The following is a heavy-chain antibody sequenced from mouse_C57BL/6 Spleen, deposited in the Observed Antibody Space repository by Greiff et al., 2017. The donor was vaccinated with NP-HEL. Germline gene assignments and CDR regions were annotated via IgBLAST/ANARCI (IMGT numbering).Heavy chain of an antibody. V-gene: IGHV1-18*01. J-gene: IGHJ4*01. D-gene: IGHD3-2*02. CDR3: ARGGDSSGPYAMDY. CDR1: GYTFTNYN. CDR2: INPNNGGT. Sequence: EVKLVESGPELVKPGASVKIPCKASGYTFTNYNMDWVKQSHGKSLEWIGDINPNNGGTIYNQKFKGKATLTVDKSSSPAYMELRSLTSEDTAVYYCARGGDSSGPYAMDYWGQGTSVTVSS.